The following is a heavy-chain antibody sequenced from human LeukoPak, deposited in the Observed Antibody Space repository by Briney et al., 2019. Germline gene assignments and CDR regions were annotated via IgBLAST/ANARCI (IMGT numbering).Heavy chain of an antibody. CDR3: ARGEVRRGVIKVVDY. CDR1: GGSFSGYY. Sequence: SETLSLTCAVYGGSFSGYYWSWIRQPPGKGLEWIGEINHSGSTNYNPSLKSRVTISVDTSKNQFSLKLSSVTAADTAVYYCARGEVRRGVIKVVDYWGQGTLVTVSS. CDR2: INHSGST. D-gene: IGHD3-10*01. J-gene: IGHJ4*02. V-gene: IGHV4-34*01.